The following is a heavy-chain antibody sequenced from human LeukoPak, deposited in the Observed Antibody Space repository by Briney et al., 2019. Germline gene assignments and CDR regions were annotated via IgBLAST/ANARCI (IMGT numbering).Heavy chain of an antibody. CDR3: ARVPHPSRNGYYLGY. CDR1: GGSFSDYY. CDR2: INHSGST. D-gene: IGHD5-12*01. Sequence: PSETLSLTCAVYGGSFSDYYWTWVRQSPGKGLEWIGEINHSGSTNYNPSLKSRVTISADTSKSQFSLKVTSVTAADTALYYCARVPHPSRNGYYLGYWGQGTLVTISS. V-gene: IGHV4-34*01. J-gene: IGHJ4*02.